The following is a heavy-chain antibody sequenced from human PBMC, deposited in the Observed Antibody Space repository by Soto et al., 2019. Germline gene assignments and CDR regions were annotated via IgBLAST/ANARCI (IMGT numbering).Heavy chain of an antibody. CDR2: INNDGTTT. Sequence: PGGSLRLSCAASGFTFSNYWMHWVRQAPGKGLVCVSHINNDGTTTSYSDSVKGRFTISRDNAKNTLYLQMNSLRDEDTAVYYCARAYSGTYRVDYWGQGTVVTVSS. J-gene: IGHJ4*02. CDR1: GFTFSNYW. V-gene: IGHV3-74*01. CDR3: ARAYSGTYRVDY. D-gene: IGHD1-26*01.